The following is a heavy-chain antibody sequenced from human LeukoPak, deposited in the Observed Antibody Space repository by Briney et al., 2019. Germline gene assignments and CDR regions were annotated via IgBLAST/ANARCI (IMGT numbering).Heavy chain of an antibody. CDR2: ISGYNGNT. D-gene: IGHD3-10*02. CDR1: GYTFTSYG. Sequence: ASVKVSCKASGYTFTSYGISWVRQAPGQGLEWMGWISGYNGNTKYAQKFQGRVTMTIDTSTSTAYMELRSLRSDDTAVYYCARDPDPFVRGGPSWFDPWGQGTLVTVSS. CDR3: ARDPDPFVRGGPSWFDP. V-gene: IGHV1-18*01. J-gene: IGHJ5*02.